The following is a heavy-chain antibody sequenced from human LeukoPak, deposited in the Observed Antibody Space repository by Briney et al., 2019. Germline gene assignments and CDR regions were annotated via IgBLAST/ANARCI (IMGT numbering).Heavy chain of an antibody. CDR3: VRDARRGGDLDH. V-gene: IGHV3-7*01. D-gene: IGHD2-21*01. Sequence: GGSLRLSCAASGFTYSDDWMMWVRQTPGKGLEGVAQLSKEGSENYYVDSMRGRVTISRDNAKNPLELQMNTLRVEDTAVYFCVRDARRGGDLDHWGQGTLVTVSS. J-gene: IGHJ5*02. CDR2: LSKEGSEN. CDR1: GFTYSDDW.